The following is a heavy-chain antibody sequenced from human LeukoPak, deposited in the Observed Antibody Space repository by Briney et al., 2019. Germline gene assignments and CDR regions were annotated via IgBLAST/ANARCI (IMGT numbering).Heavy chain of an antibody. D-gene: IGHD2-2*01. CDR1: GFTFSSYW. Sequence: PGGSLRLSCAASGFTFSSYWMSWVRQAPGKGLEWVANIKQDGSEKYYVDSVKGRFTISRDNAKNSLYLQMNSLGVEDTAVYYCAKSGPYCSSTSCNYFDYWGQGTLVTVSS. CDR3: AKSGPYCSSTSCNYFDY. CDR2: IKQDGSEK. J-gene: IGHJ4*02. V-gene: IGHV3-7*01.